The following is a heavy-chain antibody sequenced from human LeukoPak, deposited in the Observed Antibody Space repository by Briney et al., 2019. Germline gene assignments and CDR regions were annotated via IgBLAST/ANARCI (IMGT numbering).Heavy chain of an antibody. V-gene: IGHV1-2*02. CDR3: ARDGTTGTASSYYYYYMDV. Sequence: ASVKVSCKASGYTFTGYFIHWVRQAPGQGLEWMGWINSNSGGTNYAQKFQGRVTMTRDTSISTAYMELSRLRSDDTAVYYCARDGTTGTASSYYYYYMDVWGKGTTVTVSS. CDR2: INSNSGGT. J-gene: IGHJ6*03. CDR1: GYTFTGYF. D-gene: IGHD1-1*01.